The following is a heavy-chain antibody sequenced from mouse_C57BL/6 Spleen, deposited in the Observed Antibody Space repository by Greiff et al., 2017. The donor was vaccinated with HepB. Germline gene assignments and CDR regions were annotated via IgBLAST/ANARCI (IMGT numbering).Heavy chain of an antibody. V-gene: IGHV1-82*01. Sequence: VQLQQSGPELVKPGASVKISCKASGYAFSSSWMNWVKQRPGKGLEWIGRIYPGDGDTNYNGKFKGKATLTADKSSSTAYMQLSSLTSEDSAVYFCAREGGLRYYFDYWGQGTTLTVSS. J-gene: IGHJ2*01. CDR2: IYPGDGDT. D-gene: IGHD1-1*01. CDR3: AREGGLRYYFDY. CDR1: GYAFSSSW.